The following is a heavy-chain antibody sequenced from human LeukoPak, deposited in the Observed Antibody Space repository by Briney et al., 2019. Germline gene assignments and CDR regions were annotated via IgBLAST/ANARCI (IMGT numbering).Heavy chain of an antibody. CDR2: ISYDGSNK. V-gene: IGHV3-30*18. D-gene: IGHD6-19*01. Sequence: GGSLRLSCAASGFTFSSYGMHWVRQAPGKGLEWVAVISYDGSNKYYADSVKGRFTISRDNSKNMLYLQMNSLRAEDTAVYYCAKDLYPSSSGWLWRENFDYWGQGTLVTVSS. CDR1: GFTFSSYG. J-gene: IGHJ4*02. CDR3: AKDLYPSSSGWLWRENFDY.